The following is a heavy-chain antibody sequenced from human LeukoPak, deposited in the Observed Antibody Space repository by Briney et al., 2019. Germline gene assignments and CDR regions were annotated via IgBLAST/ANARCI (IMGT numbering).Heavy chain of an antibody. CDR2: INPKSGVT. Sequence: ASVKVSCKASGYTFTGHYMHWVRQAPGQGPGGLGWINPKSGVTNYAQTLQGRVTMTRDTSISTVYMELSRLTTDDTAVYFCARALRYDDSGGYYAYWGQGTLVTVSS. D-gene: IGHD3-22*01. CDR1: GYTFTGHY. CDR3: ARALRYDDSGGYYAY. J-gene: IGHJ4*02. V-gene: IGHV1-2*02.